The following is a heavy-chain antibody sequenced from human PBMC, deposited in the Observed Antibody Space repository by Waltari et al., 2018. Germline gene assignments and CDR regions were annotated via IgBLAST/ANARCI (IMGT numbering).Heavy chain of an antibody. CDR3: MKDQARG. Sequence: QVQLVESGGGVVQPGGSLRLPCAASGLTFSGYGMHWVRQGPGKGLEWVAFISYDGSNEYYADSVKGRFTISRDNSRNTLYLQMNRLRDEDTAVYYCMKDQARGWGQGTLVTVSS. CDR2: ISYDGSNE. CDR1: GLTFSGYG. D-gene: IGHD5-12*01. J-gene: IGHJ4*02. V-gene: IGHV3-30*02.